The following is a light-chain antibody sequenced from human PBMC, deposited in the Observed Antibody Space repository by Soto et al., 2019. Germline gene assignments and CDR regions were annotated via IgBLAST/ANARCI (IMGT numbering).Light chain of an antibody. Sequence: MVLTHSPATLSLSPGEGGTLSCRASQSVSSYLAWYQQKPGQAPRLLIYDASNRATGIPARFSGSGSGTDFTLTISSLEPEDFAVYYCQQRSKWLTFGGGTKVDI. J-gene: IGKJ4*01. CDR2: DAS. V-gene: IGKV3-11*01. CDR3: QQRSKWLT. CDR1: QSVSSY.